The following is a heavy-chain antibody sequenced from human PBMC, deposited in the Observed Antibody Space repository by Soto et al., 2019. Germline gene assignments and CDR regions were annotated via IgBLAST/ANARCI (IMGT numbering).Heavy chain of an antibody. Sequence: PSETLSLTCTVSGGSISSYYWSWIRQPPGKGLEWIGYIYYSGSTNYNPSIKSRVTISVDTSKNQFSLKLSSVTAADTAVYYCARVGTATIPFDYWGQGTLVTVSS. J-gene: IGHJ4*02. CDR3: ARVGTATIPFDY. CDR1: GGSISSYY. V-gene: IGHV4-59*01. CDR2: IYYSGST. D-gene: IGHD6-25*01.